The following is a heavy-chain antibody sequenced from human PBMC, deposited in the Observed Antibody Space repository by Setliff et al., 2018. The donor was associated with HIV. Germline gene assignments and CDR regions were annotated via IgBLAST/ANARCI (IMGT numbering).Heavy chain of an antibody. J-gene: IGHJ3*01. D-gene: IGHD3-10*01. CDR1: EFTVSSNY. Sequence: GGSLRLSCAASEFTVSSNYMSWVRQAPGKGLEWVSAIYSGGTTYYADSVKGRFSISRDDARNSVYLQMNNLRAEDTAVYYCARDSVRGASWYPGGFDVWGQGAMVTVSS. CDR2: IYSGGTT. V-gene: IGHV3-66*01. CDR3: ARDSVRGASWYPGGFDV.